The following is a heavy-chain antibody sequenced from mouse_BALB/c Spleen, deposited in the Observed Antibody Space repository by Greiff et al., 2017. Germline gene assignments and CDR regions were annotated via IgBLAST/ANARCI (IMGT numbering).Heavy chain of an antibody. CDR2: ISSGSSTI. V-gene: IGHV5-17*02. J-gene: IGHJ4*01. D-gene: IGHD6-2*01. CDR1: GFTFSSFG. Sequence: EVKLMEAGGGLVQPGGSRELSCAASGFTFSSFGMHWVRQAPEKGLEWGAYISSGSSTIYYADTVKGRFTISRDNPKNTLFLQMTSLRSEDTAMYYCARSLGYAMDYWGQGTSVTVSS. CDR3: ARSLGYAMDY.